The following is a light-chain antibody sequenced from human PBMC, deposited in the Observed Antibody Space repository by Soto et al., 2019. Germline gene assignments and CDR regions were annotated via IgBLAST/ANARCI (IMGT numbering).Light chain of an antibody. V-gene: IGLV3-9*01. J-gene: IGLJ2*01. CDR2: RDY. CDR3: QVWDSTTAVL. CDR1: NIGSKS. Sequence: SYELTQPLSVSVALGQTARITCGGSNIGSKSVHWYQKRPGQALVGVMYRDYHRPSEIPERFSGSNSGNTATLTISRAQAGDEADYYCQVWDSTTAVLFGGGTKLTVL.